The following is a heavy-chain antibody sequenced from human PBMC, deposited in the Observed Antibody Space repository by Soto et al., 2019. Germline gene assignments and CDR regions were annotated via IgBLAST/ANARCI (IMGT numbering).Heavy chain of an antibody. CDR2: IYWDDDK. D-gene: IGHD7-27*01. CDR3: AHSLIPNWGSRGAFDY. V-gene: IGHV2-5*02. J-gene: IGHJ4*02. CDR1: GFSLSTSGVG. Sequence: QITLKESGPTLVKPTQTLTLTCTFSGFSLSTSGVGVGWIRQPPGKALEWLALIYWDDDKRYSPSLKSRLTITKDTSKNQHVLTLTNMDPVDTATYYCAHSLIPNWGSRGAFDYWGQGTLDTVSS.